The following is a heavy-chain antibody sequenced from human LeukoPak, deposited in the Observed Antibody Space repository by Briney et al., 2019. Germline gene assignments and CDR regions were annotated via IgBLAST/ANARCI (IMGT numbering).Heavy chain of an antibody. V-gene: IGHV3-15*01. CDR2: IKSKTDGGTT. CDR1: GFTFSNAW. Sequence: GGSLRHSCAASGFTFSNAWMSWVRQAPGEGREWVGRIKSKTDGGTTDYAAPVKGRFTISRDDSKNTLYLQMNSLKSVDTAVYYCTTAPYYYDSSGYLPDYSGQRTLGTASP. D-gene: IGHD3-22*01. CDR3: TTAPYYYDSSGYLPDY. J-gene: IGHJ4*02.